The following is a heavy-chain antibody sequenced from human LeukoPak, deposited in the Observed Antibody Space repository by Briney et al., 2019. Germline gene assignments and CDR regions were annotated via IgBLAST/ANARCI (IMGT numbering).Heavy chain of an antibody. CDR3: AKSLYSGYDYPSGY. CDR2: ISWNSGSI. D-gene: IGHD5-12*01. V-gene: IGHV3-9*01. J-gene: IGHJ4*02. Sequence: GGSLRLSCAASGFTFDDYAMHWVRQAPGKGLEWVSGISWNSGSIGYADSVKGRFTISRDNAKNSLYLQMNSLRAEDTALYYCAKSLYSGYDYPSGYWGQGTLVTVSS. CDR1: GFTFDDYA.